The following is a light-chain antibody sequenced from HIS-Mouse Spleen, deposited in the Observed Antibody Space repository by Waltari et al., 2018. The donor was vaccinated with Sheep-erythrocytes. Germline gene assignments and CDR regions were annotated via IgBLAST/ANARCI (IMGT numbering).Light chain of an antibody. CDR1: QSISSY. V-gene: IGKV1-39*01. CDR3: QQSYSTPPT. J-gene: IGKJ4*02. CDR2: AAS. Sequence: DIQITQSPSSRYPCVGDRVTITFRASQSISSYLNLYQQKPGKAPKLLIYAASSLQSGVPSRFSGSGSGTDFTLTISSLQPEDFATYYCQQSYSTPPTFGGGTKVEIK.